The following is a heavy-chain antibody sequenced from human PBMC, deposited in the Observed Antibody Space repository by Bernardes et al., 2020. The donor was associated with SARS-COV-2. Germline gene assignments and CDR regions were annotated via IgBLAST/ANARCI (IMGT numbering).Heavy chain of an antibody. Sequence: GGSLRLSCAASGFTFSSYAMSWVRQAPGKGLEWVSAISGSGGSTYYADSVKGRFTISRDNSKNTLYLQMNSLRAEDTAVYYCANQWGDDSSVDDVFEIWGQGTMVTVSS. J-gene: IGHJ3*02. CDR3: ANQWGDDSSVDDVFEI. V-gene: IGHV3-23*01. CDR2: ISGSGGST. D-gene: IGHD3-22*01. CDR1: GFTFSSYA.